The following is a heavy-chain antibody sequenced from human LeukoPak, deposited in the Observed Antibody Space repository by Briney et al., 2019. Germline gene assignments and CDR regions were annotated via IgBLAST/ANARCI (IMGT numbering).Heavy chain of an antibody. V-gene: IGHV3-74*01. CDR1: GFIFSSNW. J-gene: IGHJ4*02. CDR3: AREGPLDY. CDR2: INGDGTKT. Sequence: GGSLRLSCAGSGFIFSSNWMHWVPHAPGKGLVWVSRINGDGTKTNYADSVKGRFTVSRDNAKNTLFLQMNSVRAEDTAVYYCAREGPLDYWGQGTLVTVSS.